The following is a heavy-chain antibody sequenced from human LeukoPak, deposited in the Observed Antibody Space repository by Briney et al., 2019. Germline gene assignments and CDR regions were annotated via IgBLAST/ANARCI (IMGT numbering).Heavy chain of an antibody. J-gene: IGHJ4*02. D-gene: IGHD2/OR15-2a*01. V-gene: IGHV3-21*01. CDR3: ARDWFHAIDY. CDR1: GFTFSNYN. Sequence: GGSLRLSCAASGFTFSNYNMNWVRQAPGKGLEWVSSISTVSSYVYDADSVQGRFIISRDNAKNSLYLQMNSLRAEDTAVYYCARDWFHAIDYWGQGTLVTVSS. CDR2: ISTVSSYV.